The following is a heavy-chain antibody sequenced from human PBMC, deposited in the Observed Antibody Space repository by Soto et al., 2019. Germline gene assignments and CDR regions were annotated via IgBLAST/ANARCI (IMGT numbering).Heavy chain of an antibody. CDR2: VNHGGST. Sequence: SETLSLTCAVHGGSFSGYYWDWLRQPPGKGLEWIGEVNHGGSTYYNPSLKSRVTISVDRSKNQFSLKLSSVTAADTAVYYCARAHYGDYGYGMDVWGQGTTVTVSS. V-gene: IGHV4-34*01. J-gene: IGHJ6*02. CDR1: GGSFSGYY. D-gene: IGHD4-17*01. CDR3: ARAHYGDYGYGMDV.